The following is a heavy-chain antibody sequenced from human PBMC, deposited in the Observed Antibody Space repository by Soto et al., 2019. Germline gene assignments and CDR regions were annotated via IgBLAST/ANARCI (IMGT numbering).Heavy chain of an antibody. CDR1: GFTFSSYG. J-gene: IGHJ6*02. V-gene: IGHV3-33*01. CDR2: IWYDGSNK. CDR3: ARSSYSSSTGAESSYCMDV. D-gene: IGHD6-6*01. Sequence: HPGGSLRLSCAASGFTFSSYGMHWVRQAPGKGLEWVAVIWYDGSNKYYADSVKGRFTISRDNSKNTLYLQMNSLRAEDTAVYYCARSSYSSSTGAESSYCMDVWGQGPMVTVSS.